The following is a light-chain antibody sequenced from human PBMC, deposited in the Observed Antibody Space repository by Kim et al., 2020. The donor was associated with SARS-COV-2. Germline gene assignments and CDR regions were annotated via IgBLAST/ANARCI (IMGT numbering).Light chain of an antibody. V-gene: IGKV3-15*01. CDR1: QSISSN. J-gene: IGKJ1*01. Sequence: EIVMTQSPATLSVSPGERATLSCRASQSISSNIAWYQQKPGEAPRLLIYGASTRATNFPPRFSGSGSGTEFTLTISSLQSGDFAVYYCQQYYNWPRTFGQGTKVDIK. CDR2: GAS. CDR3: QQYYNWPRT.